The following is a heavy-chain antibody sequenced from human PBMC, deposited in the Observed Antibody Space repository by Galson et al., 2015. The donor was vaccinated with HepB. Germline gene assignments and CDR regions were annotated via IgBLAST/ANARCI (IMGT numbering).Heavy chain of an antibody. D-gene: IGHD3-16*01. CDR2: ITTSGSTI. CDR3: ARDKGRRLWRDVGYIGY. J-gene: IGHJ4*02. V-gene: IGHV3-48*03. Sequence: SLRLSCAASGFTFIAYEMSWVRLAPGKGLEWISYITTSGSTIYYADSVKGRFTVSRDNAKNSLYLQMTSLRVEDTAVYYCARDKGRRLWRDVGYIGYWGQGVLVTVSS. CDR1: GFTFIAYE.